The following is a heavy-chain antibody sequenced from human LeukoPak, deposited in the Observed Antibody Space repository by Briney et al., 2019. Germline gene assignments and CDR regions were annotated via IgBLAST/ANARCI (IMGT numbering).Heavy chain of an antibody. Sequence: PGGSLRLSCVGSGFTSIAYALTWARQAPGKGLEWVSGISGGGVTTYYADSVKGRFTISRDNSKNTLYLQMNSLRAEDTAVYYCANHPQANGYYFDYWGQGTLVTVSS. CDR2: ISGGGVTT. J-gene: IGHJ4*02. V-gene: IGHV3-23*01. CDR1: GFTSIAYA. CDR3: ANHPQANGYYFDY. D-gene: IGHD2-8*01.